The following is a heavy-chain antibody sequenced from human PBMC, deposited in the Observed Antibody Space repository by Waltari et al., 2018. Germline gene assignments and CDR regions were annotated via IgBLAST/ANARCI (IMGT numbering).Heavy chain of an antibody. CDR2: IIPSFGKA. D-gene: IGHD3-22*01. CDR1: GGTFSSYA. Sequence: QVQLVQSGAEVKKPGSSVKVSCKASGGTFSSYAISWVRQAPGHGLEWMGGIIPSFGKANYAQKCQGRVTITADESTSTAYMELSSLRSEETAVYYCARAGITMIVVVTQGAFDIWGQGTMVTVSS. V-gene: IGHV1-69*01. J-gene: IGHJ3*02. CDR3: ARAGITMIVVVTQGAFDI.